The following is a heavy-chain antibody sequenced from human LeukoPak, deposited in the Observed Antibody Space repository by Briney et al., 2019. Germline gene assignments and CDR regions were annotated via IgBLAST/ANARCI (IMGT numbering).Heavy chain of an antibody. CDR3: ARGRRAVTTYNYYYYMDV. CDR2: MNTNSGNT. J-gene: IGHJ6*03. V-gene: IGHV1-8*01. D-gene: IGHD4-11*01. CDR1: GYTFTSYD. Sequence: ASVKVSCKASGYTFTSYDINWVRQATGQGLEWMGWMNTNSGNTGYAQKFQGRVTMTRNTSISTAYMELSSLRSEDTAVYYCARGRRAVTTYNYYYYMDVWGKGTTVTVSS.